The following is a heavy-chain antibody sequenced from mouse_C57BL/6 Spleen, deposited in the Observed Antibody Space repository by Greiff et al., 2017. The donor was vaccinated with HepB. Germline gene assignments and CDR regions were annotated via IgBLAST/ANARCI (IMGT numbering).Heavy chain of an antibody. J-gene: IGHJ4*01. CDR2: IYPYNGVS. CDR1: GYSFTGYY. V-gene: IGHV1-31*01. D-gene: IGHD1-1*01. Sequence: VQLQQSGPELVKPGASVKISCKASGYSFTGYYMHWVKQRHGNILDWIGYIYPYNGVSSYNQKFKGKATLTVDKSSSTAYMELRSLTSEDSAVYYCARWRFTTVVATVPGAMDYWGQGTSVTVSS. CDR3: ARWRFTTVVATVPGAMDY.